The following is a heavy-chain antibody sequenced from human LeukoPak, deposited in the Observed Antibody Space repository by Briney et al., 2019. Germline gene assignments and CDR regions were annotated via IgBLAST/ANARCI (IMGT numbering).Heavy chain of an antibody. Sequence: GGSMRLSCAASGFTFSSYAISWVRQAPGKGLEWVSAISGSGGSTYYADSVKGRFTISRDNSKNTLYLQMNSLRAEDTAVYYCAKELQRYFDSNYNYWGQGTLVPVSS. J-gene: IGHJ4*02. CDR2: ISGSGGST. V-gene: IGHV3-23*01. CDR3: AKELQRYFDSNYNY. CDR1: GFTFSSYA. D-gene: IGHD3-9*01.